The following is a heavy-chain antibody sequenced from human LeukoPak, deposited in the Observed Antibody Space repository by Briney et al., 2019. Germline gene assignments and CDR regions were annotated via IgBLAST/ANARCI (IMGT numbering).Heavy chain of an antibody. CDR2: IIPIFGTA. J-gene: IGHJ4*02. CDR1: GGTFSSYA. CDR3: AIRGYSYGFEIDY. V-gene: IGHV1-69*05. Sequence: SVKVSCKASGGTFSSYAIIWLRQAPRPGLEWMGGIIPIFGTANYPQNFQGRVTISTDESTSTAYMELSSLRCEDTAVYYCAIRGYSYGFEIDYWGQGTLVTVSS. D-gene: IGHD5-18*01.